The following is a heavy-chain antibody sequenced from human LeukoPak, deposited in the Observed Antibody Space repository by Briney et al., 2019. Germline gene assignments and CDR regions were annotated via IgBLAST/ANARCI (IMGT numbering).Heavy chain of an antibody. V-gene: IGHV4-61*02. Sequence: SETLSLTCTVSGVSLSSGSYFWSWIRQPAGKGLEWIGRIYAGGSTSYNPSLKSRVTISVDTSTNQFSLNLRSVTAADTAVYYCARNDYGSGSYNYWGQGTLVTVSS. J-gene: IGHJ4*02. D-gene: IGHD3-10*01. CDR1: GVSLSSGSYF. CDR3: ARNDYGSGSYNY. CDR2: IYAGGST.